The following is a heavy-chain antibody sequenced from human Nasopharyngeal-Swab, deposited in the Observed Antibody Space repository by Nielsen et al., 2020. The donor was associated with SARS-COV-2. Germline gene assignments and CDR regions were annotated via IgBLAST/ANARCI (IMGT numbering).Heavy chain of an antibody. CDR3: AKVRTNYGMGLNGALDP. Sequence: SVKVSCKSSGGTFRNSGFSWVRQAPGQGLEWMGGIIPVFGTPLYAQTFQGRVTISADESTTTHYMELSRLRSQDTAVYYCAKVRTNYGMGLNGALDPWGQGTLVTVSS. CDR1: GGTFRNSG. D-gene: IGHD4-17*01. V-gene: IGHV1-69*13. CDR2: IIPVFGTP. J-gene: IGHJ5*02.